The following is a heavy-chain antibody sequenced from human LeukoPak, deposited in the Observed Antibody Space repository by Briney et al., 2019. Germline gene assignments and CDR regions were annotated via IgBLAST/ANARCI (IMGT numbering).Heavy chain of an antibody. CDR1: GFTFSSYG. J-gene: IGHJ6*03. D-gene: IGHD1-26*01. V-gene: IGHV3-30*02. CDR3: AKVRFSRSYPSYYYYYMDV. CDR2: IRYDGSNK. Sequence: GGSLRLSCAASGFTFSSYGMHWVRQAPGKGLEWVAFIRYDGSNKYYADSVKGRFTISRDNSKNTLYLQMNSLRAEDTAVYYCAKVRFSRSYPSYYYYYMDVWGKGTTVTVSS.